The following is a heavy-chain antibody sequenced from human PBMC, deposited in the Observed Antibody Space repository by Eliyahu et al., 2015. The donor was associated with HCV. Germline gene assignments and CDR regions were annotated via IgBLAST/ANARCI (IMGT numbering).Heavy chain of an antibody. CDR2: IIPIFGTA. CDR1: GGTFSSYA. J-gene: IGHJ5*02. V-gene: IGHV1-69*01. Sequence: QVQLVQSGAEVKKPGSSVKVSCKASGGTFSSYAISWVRQAPGQGLEWMGGIIPIFGTANYAQKFQGRVTITADESTSTAYMELSSLRSEDTAVYYCASRLVPAAGDWFDPWGQGTLVTVSS. CDR3: ASRLVPAAGDWFDP. D-gene: IGHD2-2*01.